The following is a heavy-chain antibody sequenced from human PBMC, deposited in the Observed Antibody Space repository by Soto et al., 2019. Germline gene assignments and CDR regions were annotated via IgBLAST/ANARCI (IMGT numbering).Heavy chain of an antibody. CDR2: INHSGST. J-gene: IGHJ4*02. Sequence: PSETLSLTCAVYGGSFIGYYWSWIRQPPGKGLEWIGEINHSGSTNYNPSLKSRVTISVDTSKNQFSLKLSSVTAADTAVYYCARGGRFGELFIDYWGQGTLVP. CDR1: GGSFIGYY. D-gene: IGHD3-10*01. CDR3: ARGGRFGELFIDY. V-gene: IGHV4-34*01.